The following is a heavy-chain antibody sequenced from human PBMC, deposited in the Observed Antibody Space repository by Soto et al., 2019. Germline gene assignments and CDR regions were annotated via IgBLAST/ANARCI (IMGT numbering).Heavy chain of an antibody. J-gene: IGHJ6*02. CDR1: GGSIISTSYY. CDR3: VRIYDFGGSYGLDV. V-gene: IGHV4-39*01. CDR2: IYYSGIT. D-gene: IGHD3-16*01. Sequence: QLQLQESGPGLVKPSETLSLTCTVSGGSIISTSYYWGWIRQPPGKGLEWIGSIYYSGITSYNPSHESRVTISFGTSQNQCSLRLSSVTAADTAVYYCVRIYDFGGSYGLDVWGQGTTVTVSS.